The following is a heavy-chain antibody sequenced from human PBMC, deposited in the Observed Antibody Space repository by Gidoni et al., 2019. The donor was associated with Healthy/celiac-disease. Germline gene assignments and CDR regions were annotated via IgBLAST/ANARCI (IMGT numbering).Heavy chain of an antibody. CDR2: ISCSGGST. CDR3: AKVGSYHGPLFDY. CDR1: RFTFSSYA. Sequence: EVQLLQSGGGLVQPGGSLRPSCAASRFTFSSYAMRWVRQAPGKGLEWVSAISCSGGSTYYADSVKGRFTISRDNSKNTLYLQMNSLRAEDTAVYYCAKVGSYHGPLFDYWGQGTLVTVSS. D-gene: IGHD1-26*01. J-gene: IGHJ4*02. V-gene: IGHV3-23*01.